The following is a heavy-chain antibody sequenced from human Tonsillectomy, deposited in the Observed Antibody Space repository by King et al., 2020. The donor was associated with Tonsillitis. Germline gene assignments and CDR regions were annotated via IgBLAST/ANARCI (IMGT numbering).Heavy chain of an antibody. D-gene: IGHD4-17*01. CDR1: GFTFGGSA. J-gene: IGHJ4*02. Sequence: EVQLVESGGGLVQPGGSLKVSCAASGFTFGGSAMHWVRQASGKGLEWVGRIRSKANNYATAYAASVKGRFTISRDDSKNTAYLQMNSLKTEDTAVYYCIRFAAPEYGDYGDYWGQGTLVTVSS. V-gene: IGHV3-73*02. CDR3: IRFAAPEYGDYGDY. CDR2: IRSKANNYAT.